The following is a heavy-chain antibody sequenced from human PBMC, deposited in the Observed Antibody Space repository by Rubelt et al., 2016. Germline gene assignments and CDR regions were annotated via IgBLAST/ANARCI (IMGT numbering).Heavy chain of an antibody. CDR3: ATGGGYASGFDY. D-gene: IGHD3-16*01. V-gene: IGHV3-11*06. J-gene: IGHJ4*02. CDR2: ISSSSGHT. CDR1: GGSFSGYY. Sequence: QVQLQQWGAGLLKPSETLSLTCAVYGGSFSGYYWSWIRQPPGKGLEWVSYISSSSGHTDYADSVKGRFTVPRDNTKNSLYLQMDSLGAEDMAVYYCATGGGYASGFDYWGQGTLVTVSS.